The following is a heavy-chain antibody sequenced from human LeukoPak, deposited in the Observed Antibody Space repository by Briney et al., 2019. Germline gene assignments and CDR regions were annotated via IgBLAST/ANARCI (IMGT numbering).Heavy chain of an antibody. J-gene: IGHJ3*02. CDR1: GGSISSYY. CDR3: ASLFGDPHSDAFDI. D-gene: IGHD3-3*01. Sequence: SETLSLTCTVSGGSISSYYWSWIRQPAGKGLEWIGRIYTSGSTNYNPSLKSRVTMSVDTSKNQFSLKLSSVTAADTAVYYCASLFGDPHSDAFDIWGQGTMVTVSS. CDR2: IYTSGST. V-gene: IGHV4-4*07.